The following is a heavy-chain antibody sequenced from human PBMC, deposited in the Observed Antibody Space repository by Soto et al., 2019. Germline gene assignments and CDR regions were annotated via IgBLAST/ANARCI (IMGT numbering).Heavy chain of an antibody. CDR2: IYYSGST. CDR1: GGSISSSSYY. V-gene: IGHV4-39*01. CDR3: ARRYGDFPPYFDY. J-gene: IGHJ4*02. Sequence: SETLSLTCTVSGGSISSSSYYWGWIRQPPGKGLEWIGSIYYSGSTYYNPSLKSRVTISVDTSKNQFSLKLSSVTAADTAVYYCARRYGDFPPYFDYWGQGTLVTVSS. D-gene: IGHD4-17*01.